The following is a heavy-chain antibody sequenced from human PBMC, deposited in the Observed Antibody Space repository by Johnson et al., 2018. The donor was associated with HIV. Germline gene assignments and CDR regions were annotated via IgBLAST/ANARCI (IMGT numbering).Heavy chain of an antibody. Sequence: QVQLVESGGGVVQPGRSLRLSCAASGFTFSSFAMHWVRQAPGKGLAWVAVISYDASNQYYADSVKGRFTISRDNSKNILYLQMHSLIAEDTAIYYCAKDSSVAALYDAFDIWGQGTMVTVSS. CDR1: GFTFSSFA. CDR3: AKDSSVAALYDAFDI. CDR2: ISYDASNQ. J-gene: IGHJ3*02. D-gene: IGHD6-19*01. V-gene: IGHV3-30*04.